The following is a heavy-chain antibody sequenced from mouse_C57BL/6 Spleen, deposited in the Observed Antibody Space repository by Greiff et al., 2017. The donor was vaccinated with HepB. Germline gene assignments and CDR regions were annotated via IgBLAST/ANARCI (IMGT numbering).Heavy chain of an antibody. D-gene: IGHD1-1*01. Sequence: EVKLMESGGGLVKPGGSLKLSCAASGFTFSDYGMHWVRQAPEKGLEWVAYISSGSSTIYYADTVKGRFTISRDNAKNTLFLQMTSLRSEDTAMYYCARPPYNYGSSPSAMDYWGQGTSVTVSS. CDR1: GFTFSDYG. CDR3: ARPPYNYGSSPSAMDY. V-gene: IGHV5-17*01. CDR2: ISSGSSTI. J-gene: IGHJ4*01.